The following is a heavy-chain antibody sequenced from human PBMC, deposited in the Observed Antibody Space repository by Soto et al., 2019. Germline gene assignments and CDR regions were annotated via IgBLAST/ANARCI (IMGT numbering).Heavy chain of an antibody. CDR2: ISYDGTNK. Sequence: GGSLRLSGAASGFTFRSYAMDWVRQAPGKGLEWVAVISYDGTNKYYADSVKGRFTISRDNSKNTLSLQMNSLRPDDTAVYYGARGDSNSWSDFWGQGTLVTVSS. D-gene: IGHD6-13*01. CDR1: GFTFRSYA. J-gene: IGHJ4*02. CDR3: ARGDSNSWSDF. V-gene: IGHV3-30*01.